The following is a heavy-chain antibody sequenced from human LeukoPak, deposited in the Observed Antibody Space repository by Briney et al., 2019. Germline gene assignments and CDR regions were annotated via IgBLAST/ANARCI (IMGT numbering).Heavy chain of an antibody. CDR2: IYPDDSGT. V-gene: IGHV5-51*01. J-gene: IGHJ4*02. Sequence: GESLKISCKGSGYCFITYWIGWVRQMPGKGLEWMGIIYPDDSGTSYSPSSQRQGITSPDNPTRTAYLQWRSLQASDTTMYYYSRASKEWIHFDYWGQGTLVTVSS. D-gene: IGHD5-18*01. CDR1: GYCFITYW. CDR3: SRASKEWIHFDY.